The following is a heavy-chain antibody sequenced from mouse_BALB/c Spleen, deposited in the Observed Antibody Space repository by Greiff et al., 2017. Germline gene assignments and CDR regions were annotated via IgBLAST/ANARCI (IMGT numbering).Heavy chain of an antibody. D-gene: IGHD1-1*01. CDR1: GFTFSSYA. Sequence: EVQLVESGGGLVKPGGSLKLSCAASGFTFSSYAMSWVRQTPEKRLEWVASISSGGSTYYPDSVKGRFTISRDNARNILYLQMSSLRSEDTAMYYCARGGVLRDGFAYWGQGTLVTVSA. J-gene: IGHJ3*01. CDR2: ISSGGST. V-gene: IGHV5-6-5*01. CDR3: ARGGVLRDGFAY.